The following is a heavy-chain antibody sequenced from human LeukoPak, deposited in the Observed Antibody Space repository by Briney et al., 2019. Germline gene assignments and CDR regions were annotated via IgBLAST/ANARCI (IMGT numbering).Heavy chain of an antibody. CDR2: ISAYNGNT. D-gene: IGHD1-20*01. CDR1: GYTFTGYY. J-gene: IGHJ4*02. Sequence: GASVKVSCKASGYTFTGYYMHWVRQAPGQGLEWMGWISAYNGNTNYAQKLQGRVTMTTDTSTSTAYMELRSLRSDDTAMYHCARAGISATLFDYWGQGSLVTVSS. CDR3: ARAGISATLFDY. V-gene: IGHV1-18*04.